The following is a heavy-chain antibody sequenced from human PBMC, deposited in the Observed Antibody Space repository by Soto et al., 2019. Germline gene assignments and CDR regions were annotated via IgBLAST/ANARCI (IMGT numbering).Heavy chain of an antibody. V-gene: IGHV3-64D*06. CDR1: GFTFSSYA. CDR2: IRGNGDPP. Sequence: GPPLLPCSASGFTFSSYAMHWVRQAPGKGLEYVSVIRGNGDPPFYADSVKGRFTISRDNSKNTLYLQMSSLSADDKAVYYCVKSRGGNNFDFFDWGQGALVTVYS. J-gene: IGHJ4*02. D-gene: IGHD5-12*01. CDR3: VKSRGGNNFDFFD.